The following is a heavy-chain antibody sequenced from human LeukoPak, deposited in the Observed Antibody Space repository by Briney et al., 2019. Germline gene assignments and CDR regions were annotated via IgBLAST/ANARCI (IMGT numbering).Heavy chain of an antibody. Sequence: ASVKVSFEASGYTFTGYYMHWVRQAPGQGLEWMGWINPNSGGTNYAQKFQGRVTMTRDTSISTAYMELSRLRSDDTAVYYCARDGGWDIVVVPAAIGWFDPWGQGTLVTVSS. CDR1: GYTFTGYY. CDR3: ARDGGWDIVVVPAAIGWFDP. V-gene: IGHV1-2*02. J-gene: IGHJ5*02. D-gene: IGHD2-2*01. CDR2: INPNSGGT.